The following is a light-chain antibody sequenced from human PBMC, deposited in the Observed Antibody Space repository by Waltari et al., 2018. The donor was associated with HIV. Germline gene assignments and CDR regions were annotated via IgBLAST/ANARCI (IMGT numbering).Light chain of an antibody. CDR2: AAS. Sequence: EIVLTQSPATLSLSPGERATLSCRASQSVSSYLAWYQQKPGQAPRLLSYAASNRATGIPARFSGSGSGTDFTLTISSLEPEDFAVYYCQQYNNWPPYTFGQGTKLEIK. V-gene: IGKV3-11*01. J-gene: IGKJ2*01. CDR3: QQYNNWPPYT. CDR1: QSVSSY.